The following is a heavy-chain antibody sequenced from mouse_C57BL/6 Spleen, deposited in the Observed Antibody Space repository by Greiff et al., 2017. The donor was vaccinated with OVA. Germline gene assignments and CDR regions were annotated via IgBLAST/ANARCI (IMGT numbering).Heavy chain of an antibody. Sequence: VQLQQSGPELVRPGASVKISCKASGYAFSSSWMNWVKQRPGKGLGWIGRIYPGDGDTNYNGKFKGKATLTAAKSSSTAYMQLRSLTSEDSAVYFCARGEIYYYGSSDFDYWGQGTTLTVSS. CDR2: IYPGDGDT. D-gene: IGHD1-1*01. J-gene: IGHJ2*01. CDR3: ARGEIYYYGSSDFDY. CDR1: GYAFSSSW. V-gene: IGHV1-82*01.